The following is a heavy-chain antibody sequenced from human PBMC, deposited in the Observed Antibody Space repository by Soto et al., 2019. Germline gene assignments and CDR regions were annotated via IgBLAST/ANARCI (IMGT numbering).Heavy chain of an antibody. CDR3: ARDRNAAGSDY. V-gene: IGHV3-11*01. D-gene: IGHD1-1*01. Sequence: QVQLVESGGGLVKPGGSLRLSCAASGFTFSDFYMSWIRQAPGKGLEWMSYISSGSTNIFYADSVKGRFTVSRDNAKNSVYLQMDSLRAEDTDVYYCARDRNAAGSDYWGQGTLVTVSS. CDR1: GFTFSDFY. CDR2: ISSGSTNI. J-gene: IGHJ4*02.